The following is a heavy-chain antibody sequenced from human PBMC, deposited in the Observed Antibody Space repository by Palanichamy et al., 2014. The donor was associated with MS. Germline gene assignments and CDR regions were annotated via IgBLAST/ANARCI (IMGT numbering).Heavy chain of an antibody. CDR1: GGSFDDYS. D-gene: IGHD2-2*01. V-gene: IGHV4-34*01. J-gene: IGHJ5*02. CDR3: ARGSFESQVVPALLKRMRYNWFDP. Sequence: QVQLQHGAQDWLKPSETLSLTCAVYGGSFDDYSWTWIRQPPGKGLEWIGEINHSGGTNYNPSLKSRLIMSVDTSKNQFFLKMDSVTAADTAVYYCARGSFESQVVPALLKRMRYNWFDPWGQGTLVTVAS. CDR2: INHSGGT.